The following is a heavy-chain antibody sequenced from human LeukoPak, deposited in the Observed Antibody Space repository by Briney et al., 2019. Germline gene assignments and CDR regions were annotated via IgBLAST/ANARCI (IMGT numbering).Heavy chain of an antibody. CDR1: GFTFSSYS. J-gene: IGHJ4*02. V-gene: IGHV3-23*01. CDR3: AKGRDVRGISH. D-gene: IGHD3-10*02. Sequence: GGSLRLSCAASGFTFSSYSMSWVRQAPGKGLEWVSAISGSGGSTYYADSVKGRFTISRDNSKNTLYLQMNSLRAEDTAVYYCAKGRDVRGISHWGQGTLVTVSS. CDR2: ISGSGGST.